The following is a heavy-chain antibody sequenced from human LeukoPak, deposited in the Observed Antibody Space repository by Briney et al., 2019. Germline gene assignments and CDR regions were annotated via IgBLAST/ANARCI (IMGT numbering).Heavy chain of an antibody. Sequence: GGSLRLSCAASGFTFSSYAMSWVRQAPGKGLEWVSAISGSGGSTYYADSVKGRFTISRDNSKNTLYLQMNSLRAEDTAVYYCAKDRVDYYDSSGLDYWGQGTLVTVSS. CDR1: GFTFSSYA. V-gene: IGHV3-23*01. D-gene: IGHD3-22*01. J-gene: IGHJ4*02. CDR3: AKDRVDYYDSSGLDY. CDR2: ISGSGGST.